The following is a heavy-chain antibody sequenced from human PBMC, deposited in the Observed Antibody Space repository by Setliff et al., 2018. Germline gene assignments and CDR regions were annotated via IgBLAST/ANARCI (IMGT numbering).Heavy chain of an antibody. CDR1: GESFSNNY. CDR2: SNHGGST. Sequence: PSETLSLTCSVYGESFSNNYWSWIRQTPGKGLEWIGESNHGGSTSYHPSLKSRLTMSVDTSKNQFSLKLTSVTAADTAVYYCARDPSSVAARPGYWGQGTLVTVSS. CDR3: ARDPSSVAARPGY. D-gene: IGHD6-6*01. J-gene: IGHJ4*02. V-gene: IGHV4-34*01.